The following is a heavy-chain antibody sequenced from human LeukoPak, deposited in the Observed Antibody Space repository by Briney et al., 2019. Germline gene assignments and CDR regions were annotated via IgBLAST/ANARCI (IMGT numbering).Heavy chain of an antibody. CDR2: INWKGVIT. Sequence: GGSLRLSCSASGFTFDDYGMSWVRQAPGKGLEGVSGINWKGVITGYADSVKGRFTISRDNAKNSLYLQMNSLRDEDTALYYCARRRVTFIRGVDITSYYFDYWGQGTLVTVSS. D-gene: IGHD3-10*01. J-gene: IGHJ4*02. CDR1: GFTFDDYG. CDR3: ARRRVTFIRGVDITSYYFDY. V-gene: IGHV3-20*04.